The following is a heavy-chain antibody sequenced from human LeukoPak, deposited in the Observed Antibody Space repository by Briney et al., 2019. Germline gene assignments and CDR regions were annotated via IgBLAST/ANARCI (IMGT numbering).Heavy chain of an antibody. CDR1: GGSISSYY. J-gene: IGHJ5*02. Sequence: SETLSLTCTVSGGSISSYYWSWIRQPPGKGLEWIGCIYYSGSTNYNPSLKSRVTISVDTSKNQFSLKLSSVTAADTAVYYCARDMAYCSGGSCYDSVGFDPWGQGTLVTVSS. D-gene: IGHD2-15*01. V-gene: IGHV4-59*01. CDR2: IYYSGST. CDR3: ARDMAYCSGGSCYDSVGFDP.